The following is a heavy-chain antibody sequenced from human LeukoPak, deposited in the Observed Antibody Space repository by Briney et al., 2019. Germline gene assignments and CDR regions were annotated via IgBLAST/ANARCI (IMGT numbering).Heavy chain of an antibody. CDR3: AKRKNPNKWALDRYFDY. V-gene: IGHV3-23*01. CDR2: IRGGGGST. CDR1: AFTFSSYA. J-gene: IGHJ4*02. Sequence: PGGSMTLSCPASAFTFSSYAMGWDRPAPGKGREWVSAIRGGGGSTSYADSVKGRCTISGDNSKKTLYLQMNSLRAEDTAVYYCAKRKNPNKWALDRYFDYWGQGTLVTVSS. D-gene: IGHD1-26*01.